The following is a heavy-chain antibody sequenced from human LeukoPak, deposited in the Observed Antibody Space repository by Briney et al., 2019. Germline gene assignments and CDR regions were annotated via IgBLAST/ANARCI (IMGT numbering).Heavy chain of an antibody. J-gene: IGHJ4*02. Sequence: GGSLRLSCAASGFTFSSYSMNWVRQAPGKGLEWVSYISSSSSTIYYADSVKGRFTISRDNAKNSLYLQMNSLRAEDTAVYYCARDPLDGDHGYWGQGTLVTVSS. CDR3: ARDPLDGDHGY. D-gene: IGHD7-27*01. CDR2: ISSSSSTI. CDR1: GFTFSSYS. V-gene: IGHV3-48*01.